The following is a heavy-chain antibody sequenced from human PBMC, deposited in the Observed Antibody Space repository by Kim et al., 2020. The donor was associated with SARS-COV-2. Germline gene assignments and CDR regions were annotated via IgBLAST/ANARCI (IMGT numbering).Heavy chain of an antibody. CDR1: GGSITTAIYS. CDR3: ARVVQWQVVDS. V-gene: IGHV4-39*07. Sequence: SETLSLTCSVSGGSITTAIYSWGWIRQPPGKGLEWIGSVSYSGRSTYNPSLRSRVTTSLDRSKNQFSLKLTSVTAADTAEYYCARVVQWQVVDSWGQGTL. D-gene: IGHD6-19*01. J-gene: IGHJ4*02. CDR2: VSYSGRS.